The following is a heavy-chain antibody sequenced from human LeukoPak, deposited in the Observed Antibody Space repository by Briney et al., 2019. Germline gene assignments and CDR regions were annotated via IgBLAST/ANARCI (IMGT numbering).Heavy chain of an antibody. CDR3: ARGLGITIFGVVIGQYYMDV. Sequence: PGGSLRLSCAASRFTFSSYWMTWVRQAPGQGLEWVANIKQDGSEKYYVDSVKGRFTISRDNAKNSLYLQMNSLRAEDTAVYYCARGLGITIFGVVIGQYYMDVWGKGTTVTVSS. V-gene: IGHV3-7*01. CDR1: RFTFSSYW. D-gene: IGHD3-3*01. CDR2: IKQDGSEK. J-gene: IGHJ6*03.